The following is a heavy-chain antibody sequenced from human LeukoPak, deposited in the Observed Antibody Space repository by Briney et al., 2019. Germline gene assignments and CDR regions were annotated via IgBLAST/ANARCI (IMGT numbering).Heavy chain of an antibody. CDR1: GYTFTGHY. Sequence: ASVKVSCKASGYTFTGHYMHWVRQAPGQGLEWMGWINPNSGGTNYAQKFQGRVTMTRDTSISTAYMELSRLRSDDTAVYYCARDQETTVHYWGQGTLVTVSS. CDR2: INPNSGGT. D-gene: IGHD4-17*01. CDR3: ARDQETTVHY. V-gene: IGHV1-2*02. J-gene: IGHJ4*02.